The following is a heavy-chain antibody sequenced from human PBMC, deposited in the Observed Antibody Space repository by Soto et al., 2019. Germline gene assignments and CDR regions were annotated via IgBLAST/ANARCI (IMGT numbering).Heavy chain of an antibody. Sequence: SETLSLTCTVSGGSISSYFWNWIRQPPGKGLEWIGYIYYSGSTNYNPSLKSRVTISVDTSKNQFSLKLSSVTAADTAVYYCASSYYGDYVRFDPWAQGTLVTVSS. CDR2: IYYSGST. D-gene: IGHD4-17*01. CDR1: GGSISSYF. V-gene: IGHV4-59*01. J-gene: IGHJ5*02. CDR3: ASSYYGDYVRFDP.